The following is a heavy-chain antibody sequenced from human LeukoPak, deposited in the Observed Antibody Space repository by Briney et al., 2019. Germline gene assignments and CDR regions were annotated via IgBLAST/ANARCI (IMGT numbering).Heavy chain of an antibody. Sequence: ASVKVSCKASGYTFTSYAMHWVRQAPGQRLEWMGWINAGNGNTKYSQKFQGRVTITRDTSASTAYMELSSLRSEDTAVYYCARDSSDIRSLIAHWGQGTLVTVSS. CDR3: ARDSSDIRSLIAH. CDR1: GYTFTSYA. D-gene: IGHD2-15*01. CDR2: INAGNGNT. J-gene: IGHJ1*01. V-gene: IGHV1-3*01.